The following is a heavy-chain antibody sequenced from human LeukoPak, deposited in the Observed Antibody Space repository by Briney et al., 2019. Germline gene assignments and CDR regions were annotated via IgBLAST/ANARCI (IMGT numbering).Heavy chain of an antibody. CDR1: GFTVSSNY. D-gene: IGHD5-24*01. CDR2: IYSGGST. J-gene: IGHJ4*02. V-gene: IGHV3-66*01. CDR3: ARDLAGYNSFDY. Sequence: GGSLRLSCAASGFTVSSNYMSWVRQAPGKGLEWVSSIYSGGSTYYTDSVKGRSTISRDNSKNTLYLQMNSLRAEDTAVYYCARDLAGYNSFDYWGQGTLVTVSS.